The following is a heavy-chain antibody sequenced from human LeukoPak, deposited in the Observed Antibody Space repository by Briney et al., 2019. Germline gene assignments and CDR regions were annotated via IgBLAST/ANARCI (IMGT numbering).Heavy chain of an antibody. CDR3: AKMALSYDSSGYYWVNYFDY. J-gene: IGHJ4*02. CDR1: GFTFSSYA. V-gene: IGHV3-23*01. Sequence: PGGSLRLSCAASGFTFSSYAMSWVRQAPGKGLEWVSAISGSGGSTYYADSVKGRFTISRDNSKNTLYLQMNSLRAEDTAVYYCAKMALSYDSSGYYWVNYFDYWGQGTLVTVSS. D-gene: IGHD3-22*01. CDR2: ISGSGGST.